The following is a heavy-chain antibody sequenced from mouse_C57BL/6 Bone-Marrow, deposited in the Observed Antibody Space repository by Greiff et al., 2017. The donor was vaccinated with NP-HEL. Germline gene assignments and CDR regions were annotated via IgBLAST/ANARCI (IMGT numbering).Heavy chain of an antibody. Sequence: VVESGAELVRPGSSVKLSCKDSYFAFMASAMHWVKQRPGHGLEWIGSFTMYSDATEYSENFKGKATLTANTSSSTAYMELSSLTSEDSAVYYCARGYYDYEYAMDYWGQGTSVTVSS. CDR3: ARGYYDYEYAMDY. V-gene: IGHV1-49*01. J-gene: IGHJ4*01. CDR1: YFAFMASA. CDR2: FTMYSDAT. D-gene: IGHD2-4*01.